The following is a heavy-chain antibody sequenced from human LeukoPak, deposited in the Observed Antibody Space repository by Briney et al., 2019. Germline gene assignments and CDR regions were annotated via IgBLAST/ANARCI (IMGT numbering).Heavy chain of an antibody. CDR1: GYTFTGYY. D-gene: IGHD6-6*01. CDR2: INPNSGGT. CDR3: ARAKRIGARIGANWFDP. Sequence: GASVKVSCKASGYTFTGYYMHWVRQAPGQGLEWMGWINPNSGGTNYAQKFQGRVTMTRDTSISTAYMELSRLRSDDTAVYYCARAKRIGARIGANWFDPWGQGTLVTVSS. J-gene: IGHJ5*02. V-gene: IGHV1-2*02.